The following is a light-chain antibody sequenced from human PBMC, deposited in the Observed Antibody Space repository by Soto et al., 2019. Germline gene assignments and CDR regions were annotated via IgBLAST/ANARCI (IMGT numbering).Light chain of an antibody. V-gene: IGKV3-11*01. CDR2: DAY. Sequence: IVLTKFPSTLSRWIGATATXSCRASQSVDRSVAWYQQKVHHSPRLLIYDAYTPTTVFEYRFASGGSATDFSLIISRQQHEVFAVYYLQQLINSLTFGRGTKADIK. CDR1: QSVDRS. J-gene: IGKJ4*01. CDR3: QQLINSLT.